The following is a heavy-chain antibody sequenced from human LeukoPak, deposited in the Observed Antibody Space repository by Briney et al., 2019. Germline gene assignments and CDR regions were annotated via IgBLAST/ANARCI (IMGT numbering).Heavy chain of an antibody. CDR1: DYSISSGYY. Sequence: SETLSLTCTVSDYSISSGYYWGWIRQPPGKGLEWIGSIYHSGSTYYNPSLKSRVTISVDTSKNHFSLKLSSVTAADTAVYYCARDAVVVTAIDYYYYYMDVWGKGTTVTISS. D-gene: IGHD2-21*02. CDR2: IYHSGST. CDR3: ARDAVVVTAIDYYYYYMDV. J-gene: IGHJ6*03. V-gene: IGHV4-38-2*02.